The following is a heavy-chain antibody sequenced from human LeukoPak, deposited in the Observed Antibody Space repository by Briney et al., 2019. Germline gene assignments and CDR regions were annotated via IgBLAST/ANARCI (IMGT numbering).Heavy chain of an antibody. J-gene: IGHJ5*02. D-gene: IGHD3-10*01. CDR2: VYTSGST. V-gene: IGHV4-4*07. CDR1: GGSISSYY. CDR3: ARGYYYGSGSPFDP. Sequence: PSETLSLTCTVSGGSISSYYWSWIRQPPGRELEYIGRVYTSGSTNYNPSLKSRVTISIDTSKSQFSLKLSSVTAADTAVYYCARGYYYGSGSPFDPWGQGTLVTVSS.